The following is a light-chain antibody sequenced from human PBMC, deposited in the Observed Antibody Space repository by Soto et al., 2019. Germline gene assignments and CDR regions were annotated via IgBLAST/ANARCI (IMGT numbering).Light chain of an antibody. V-gene: IGKV1-9*01. CDR2: AAF. CDR3: QQVNSYPQT. Sequence: IQLTQSAASLSASLGDRVTISCRASQGIGTYLAWYQQKPGKAPKLLIYAAFTLHSGVPARFSGSRSGTDFTLTISSLQTEDFATYYCQQVNSYPQTFGQGTRLEIK. J-gene: IGKJ5*01. CDR1: QGIGTY.